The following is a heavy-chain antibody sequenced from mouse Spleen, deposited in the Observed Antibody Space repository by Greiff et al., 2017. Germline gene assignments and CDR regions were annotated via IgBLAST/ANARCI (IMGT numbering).Heavy chain of an antibody. Sequence: EVQLQQSGTVLARPGASVKMSCKTSGYTFTSYWMHWVKQRPGQGLEWIGAIYPGNSDTSYNQKFKGKAKLTAVTSASTAYMELSSLTNEDSAVYYCTRIRDYITTVVAKGYFDVWGAGTTVTVSS. CDR1: GYTFTSYW. CDR3: TRIRDYITTVVAKGYFDV. D-gene: IGHD1-1*01. J-gene: IGHJ1*01. CDR2: IYPGNSDT. V-gene: IGHV1-5*01.